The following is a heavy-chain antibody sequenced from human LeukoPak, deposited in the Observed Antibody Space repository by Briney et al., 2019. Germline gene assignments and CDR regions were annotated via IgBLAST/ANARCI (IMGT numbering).Heavy chain of an antibody. J-gene: IGHJ4*02. CDR3: AREGYYYDSSGYYYLFDY. V-gene: IGHV3-48*02. D-gene: IGHD3-22*01. CDR2: ISSSTSTI. Sequence: GGSLRLSCAASGFTFSTYTMNWVRQAPGKGLEWVSYISSSTSTIYYADSVKGRFTIPRDNAKNSLYLQMNSLRDEDTAVYYCAREGYYYDSSGYYYLFDYWGQGTLVTVSS. CDR1: GFTFSTYT.